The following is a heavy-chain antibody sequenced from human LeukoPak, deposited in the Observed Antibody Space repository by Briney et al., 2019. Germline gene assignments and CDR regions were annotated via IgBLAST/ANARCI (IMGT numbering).Heavy chain of an antibody. Sequence: GGSLRLSCAASGFTFSSYGMHWVRQAPGKGLEWVAFIRYDGSNKYYADSVKGRFTISRDNSKNTLYLQMNSLRAEDTAVYYCANQNSGSYSYYFDYWGQGTLVTVSS. CDR2: IRYDGSNK. CDR1: GFTFSSYG. D-gene: IGHD1-26*01. J-gene: IGHJ4*02. CDR3: ANQNSGSYSYYFDY. V-gene: IGHV3-30*02.